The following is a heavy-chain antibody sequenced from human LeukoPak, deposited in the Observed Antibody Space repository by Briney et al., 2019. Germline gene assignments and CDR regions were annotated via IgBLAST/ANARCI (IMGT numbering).Heavy chain of an antibody. V-gene: IGHV1-18*01. CDR1: GYTFTIYG. Sequence: ASVKVSCTASGYTFTIYGISWVRQAPGQGLEWMGWISAYNGNTNYAQKLQGRVTMTTDTSTSTAYMELRSLRSDDTAVYYCVWFGELLRHHFDYWGQGTLVTVSS. CDR2: ISAYNGNT. D-gene: IGHD3-10*01. J-gene: IGHJ4*02. CDR3: VWFGELLRHHFDY.